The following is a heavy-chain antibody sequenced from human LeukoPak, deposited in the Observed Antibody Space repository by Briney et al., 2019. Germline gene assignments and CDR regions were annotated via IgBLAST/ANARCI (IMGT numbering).Heavy chain of an antibody. CDR3: AKALLRYFDWEFDY. CDR2: ISYDGSNK. D-gene: IGHD3-9*01. J-gene: IGHJ4*02. CDR1: GFTFSSYG. Sequence: GGSLRLSCAASGFTFSSYGMHWVRQAPGKGLEWAAVISYDGSNKYYADSVKGRFTISRDNSKNTLYLQMNSLRAEDTAVYYCAKALLRYFDWEFDYWGQGALVTGSS. V-gene: IGHV3-30*18.